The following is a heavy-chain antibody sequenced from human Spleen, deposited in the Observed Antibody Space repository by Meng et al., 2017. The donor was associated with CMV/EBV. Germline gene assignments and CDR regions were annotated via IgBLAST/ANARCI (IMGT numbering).Heavy chain of an antibody. CDR3: AKDGHYYDSSGQSD. D-gene: IGHD3-22*01. Sequence: GESLKISCAASGFTFSSYGMHWVRQAPGKGLEWVAVIWYDGSNKYYADSVKGRFTISRDNSKNTLYLQMSSLRAEDTAVYYCAKDGHYYDSSGQSDWGQGTLVTVSS. CDR2: IWYDGSNK. J-gene: IGHJ4*02. CDR1: GFTFSSYG. V-gene: IGHV3-30*02.